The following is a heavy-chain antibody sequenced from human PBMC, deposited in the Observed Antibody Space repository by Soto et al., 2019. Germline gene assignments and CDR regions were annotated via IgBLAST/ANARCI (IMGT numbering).Heavy chain of an antibody. V-gene: IGHV4-59*01. D-gene: IGHD1-26*01. J-gene: IGHJ4*02. CDR2: IYDSGSP. Sequence: SETLSLTCTISGGSISVYYWSWIRQPPGQALEWIGYIYDSGSPYYNPSLRSRVIISADTSKNQISLKLTSATAADTAVYYCARGVGSSPPRYWGRGTLVTVSS. CDR1: GGSISVYY. CDR3: ARGVGSSPPRY.